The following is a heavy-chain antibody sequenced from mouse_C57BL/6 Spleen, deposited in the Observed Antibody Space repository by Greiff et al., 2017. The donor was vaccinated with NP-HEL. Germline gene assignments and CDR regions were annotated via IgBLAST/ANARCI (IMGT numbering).Heavy chain of an antibody. CDR1: GYTFTSSW. CDR2: VHPSDSDT. Sequence: VQLHQPGAELVKPGASVKVSCKASGYTFTSSWMHWVKQRPGQGLAWIGRVHPSDSDTNYNQKFKGKATLTVDKSSSTAYMQLSSLTSEDSAVYDGAIDDDYDSWFAYWGQATLVTVSA. V-gene: IGHV1-74*01. D-gene: IGHD2-4*01. CDR3: AIDDDYDSWFAY. J-gene: IGHJ3*01.